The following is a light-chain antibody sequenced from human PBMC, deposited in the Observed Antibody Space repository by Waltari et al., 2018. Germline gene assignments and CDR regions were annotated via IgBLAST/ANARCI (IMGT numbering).Light chain of an antibody. CDR1: QDISNS. CDR3: QQSFNLPLT. CDR2: DAS. J-gene: IGKJ3*01. V-gene: IGKV1-33*01. Sequence: DIQMTQSPSSLSASVGDRVTITCQASQDISNSLNWYQLKPGKAPKFLIYDASILETGIPSRFSGSGSGKDFTLTISSLQPEDIATYYCQQSFNLPLTFGPGTKVDLK.